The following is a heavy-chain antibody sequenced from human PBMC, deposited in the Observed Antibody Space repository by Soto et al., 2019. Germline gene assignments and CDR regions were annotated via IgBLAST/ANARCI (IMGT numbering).Heavy chain of an antibody. CDR1: GGSISSYY. V-gene: IGHV4-59*01. J-gene: IGHJ6*02. CDR3: ARDHRAGFGEFYYYYYGMDV. Sequence: QVQLQESGPGLVKPSETLSLTCTVSGGSISSYYWSWIRQPPGKGLEWIGYIYYSGSTNYNPSLKSRFPISVDTSTNQFSLKLSSVTAADTAVYYCARDHRAGFGEFYYYYYGMDVWGQGTPVTVSS. D-gene: IGHD3-10*01. CDR2: IYYSGST.